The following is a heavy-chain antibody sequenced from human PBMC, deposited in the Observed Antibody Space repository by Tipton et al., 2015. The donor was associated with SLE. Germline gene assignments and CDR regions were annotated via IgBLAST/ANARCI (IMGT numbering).Heavy chain of an antibody. CDR1: GFTFSSYA. CDR3: ARDISPYYYGMDV. D-gene: IGHD3-9*01. Sequence: SLRLSCAASGFTFSSYAMHWVRQAPGKGLEWVAVISGSGGSTYYADSVKGRFTISRDNSKNTLYLQMNSLRAEDTAVYYCARDISPYYYGMDVWGQGTTVTVSS. J-gene: IGHJ6*02. CDR2: ISGSGGST. V-gene: IGHV3-23*01.